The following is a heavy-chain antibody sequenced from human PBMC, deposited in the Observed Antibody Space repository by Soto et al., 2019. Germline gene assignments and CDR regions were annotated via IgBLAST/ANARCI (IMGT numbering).Heavy chain of an antibody. Sequence: PGGSLRLSCAASGFAVGGFYMNWVRQAPGKGLEWVSVMFTTGTTYYADSVKGRFTISRDDFKNTLYLQMNSLRAEDTAVYYCARERYSYGFDYWGQGTVVTVSS. D-gene: IGHD5-18*01. V-gene: IGHV3-53*01. CDR2: MFTTGTT. J-gene: IGHJ4*02. CDR1: GFAVGGFY. CDR3: ARERYSYGFDY.